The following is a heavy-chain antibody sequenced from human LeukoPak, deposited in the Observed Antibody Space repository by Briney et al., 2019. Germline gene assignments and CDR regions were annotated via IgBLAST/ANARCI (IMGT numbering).Heavy chain of an antibody. J-gene: IGHJ4*02. CDR1: RYTFTSYG. D-gene: IGHD6-19*01. CDR2: ISAYNGNT. V-gene: IGHV1-18*01. Sequence: ASVKVSCKASRYTFTSYGISWVRQAAGQGLEWMGWISAYNGNTNYAQKLQGRVTMTTDTSTSTAYMELRSLRSDDTAVYYCARVGGVAGRTGYDYWGQGTLVTVSS. CDR3: ARVGGVAGRTGYDY.